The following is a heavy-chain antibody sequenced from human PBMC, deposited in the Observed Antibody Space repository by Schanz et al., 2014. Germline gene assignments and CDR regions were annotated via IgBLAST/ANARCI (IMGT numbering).Heavy chain of an antibody. CDR3: AASSGWHPSTDY. V-gene: IGHV3-48*01. CDR2: ISSSSSTI. CDR1: GFTFSGYS. J-gene: IGHJ4*02. D-gene: IGHD6-19*01. Sequence: EVQLVESGGGLVQPGGSLRLSCAASGFTFSGYSMNWVRQAPGKGLEWISYISSSSSTIYHADSVKGRFTISRDNAKNSLYLQMNSLRAEDTAVYYCAASSGWHPSTDYWGQGTLVTVSS.